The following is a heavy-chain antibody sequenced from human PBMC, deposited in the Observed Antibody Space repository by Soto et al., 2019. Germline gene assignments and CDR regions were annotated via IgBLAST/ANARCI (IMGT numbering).Heavy chain of an antibody. CDR3: ARAMYGAGWYNDIEP. D-gene: IGHD6-19*01. Sequence: QVQLVESGGGVVQPGRSLRLSCAASGFSFSTTDMHWVRQAPGKGLEWVAMISHDGGAEYYTDSVKGRYTSSRDTCKNTLSLQLKGPSREDTAVYTCARAMYGAGWYNDIEPWGQGTLVCVSS. CDR1: GFSFSTTD. J-gene: IGHJ5*02. V-gene: IGHV3-30*03. CDR2: ISHDGGAE.